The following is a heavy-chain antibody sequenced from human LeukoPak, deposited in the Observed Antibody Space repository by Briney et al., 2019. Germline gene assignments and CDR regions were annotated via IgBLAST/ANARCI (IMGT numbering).Heavy chain of an antibody. Sequence: PSETLSLTCTVSGGSISSGDYYWNWIRQHPGKGLEWIGYIYYNGNTYYSPSLKSRVTISVDTSKNQFSLKLSSVTAAGTAVYYCSSSAYDISSYYFFNYWGQGTLVTVSS. J-gene: IGHJ4*02. D-gene: IGHD3-22*01. CDR3: SSSAYDISSYYFFNY. V-gene: IGHV4-31*03. CDR2: IYYNGNT. CDR1: GGSISSGDYY.